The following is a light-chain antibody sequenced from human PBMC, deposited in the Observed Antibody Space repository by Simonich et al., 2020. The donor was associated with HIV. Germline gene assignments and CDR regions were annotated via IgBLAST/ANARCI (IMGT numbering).Light chain of an antibody. J-gene: IGLJ2*01. Sequence: QSALTQPASVSGSPGQSITISCTGTSSDVGLSNYVSWYQQYPGKAPKLMIYDVSKRPSGVSNRFSGSKSGNTASLTISGLQAEDEADYYCSSYTSSSTVVFGGGTKLTVL. CDR1: SSDVGLSNY. CDR3: SSYTSSSTVV. CDR2: DVS. V-gene: IGLV2-14*01.